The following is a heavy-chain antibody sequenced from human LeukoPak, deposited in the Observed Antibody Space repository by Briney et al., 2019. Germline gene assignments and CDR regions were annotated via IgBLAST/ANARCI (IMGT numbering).Heavy chain of an antibody. J-gene: IGHJ6*02. CDR1: GGSFSGYY. CDR3: ARRGAMADIYYYYGMDV. Sequence: PSETLSLTCAVYGGSFSGYYWSWIRQPPGKGLEWIGEINHSGSTNYNPSLKSRVTISVDASKNQFSLKLSSVTAADTAVYYCARRGAMADIYYYYGMDVWGQGTTVTVSS. V-gene: IGHV4-34*01. CDR2: INHSGST. D-gene: IGHD5-18*01.